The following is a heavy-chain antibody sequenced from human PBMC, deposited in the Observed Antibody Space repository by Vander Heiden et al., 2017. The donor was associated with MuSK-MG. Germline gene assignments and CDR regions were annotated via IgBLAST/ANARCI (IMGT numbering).Heavy chain of an antibody. CDR2: ISSSSSTI. J-gene: IGHJ6*03. CDR1: GFTFSSTR. Sequence: EVQLVESGGGLVQPGGSLRLPCAASGFTFSSTRMNGVRQAPGKGLDWVSYISSSSSTIYYADSVKGRFTISRDNAKNSLYLQMNSLRAEDTAVYYCARDGGPHDRLRWVYYYMDVWGQGTTVTVSS. V-gene: IGHV3-48*01. CDR3: ARDGGPHDRLRWVYYYMDV. D-gene: IGHD4-17*01.